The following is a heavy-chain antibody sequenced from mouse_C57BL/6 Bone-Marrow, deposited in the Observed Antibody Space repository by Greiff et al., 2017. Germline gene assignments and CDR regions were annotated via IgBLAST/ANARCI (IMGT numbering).Heavy chain of an antibody. CDR3: TREGNSNPYAMDY. CDR1: GFTFSSYA. CDR2: ISSGGDYI. J-gene: IGHJ4*01. D-gene: IGHD2-5*01. V-gene: IGHV5-9-1*02. Sequence: VESGEGLVKPGGSLKLSCAASGFTFSSYAMSWVRQTPEKRLEWVAYISSGGDYIYYADTVKGRFTISRDNARNTLYLQMSSLKSEDTAMYYCTREGNSNPYAMDYWGQGTSVTVSS.